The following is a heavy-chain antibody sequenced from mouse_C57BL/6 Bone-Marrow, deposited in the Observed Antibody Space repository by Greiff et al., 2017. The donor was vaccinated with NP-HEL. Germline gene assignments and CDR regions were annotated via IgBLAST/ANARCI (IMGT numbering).Heavy chain of an antibody. CDR3: AREWDYDYDAYYFDD. CDR1: GYTFTSYW. V-gene: IGHV1-69*01. D-gene: IGHD2-4*01. J-gene: IGHJ2*01. CDR2: IDPSDSYT. Sequence: QVQLQQPGAELVMPGASVKLSCKASGYTFTSYWMHWVKQRPGQGLEWIGEIDPSDSYTNSNQKFKGKSTLTVDKSSSTAYMQLSSLTSEDSAVYYCAREWDYDYDAYYFDDWGQGTTLTVSS.